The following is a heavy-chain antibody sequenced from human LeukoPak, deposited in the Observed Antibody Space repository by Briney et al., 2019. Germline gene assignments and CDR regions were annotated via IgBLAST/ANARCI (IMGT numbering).Heavy chain of an antibody. J-gene: IGHJ4*02. V-gene: IGHV3-9*01. CDR1: GFTFTSYA. D-gene: IGHD3-22*01. CDR2: ISWNSGSI. CDR3: AKDMAPGVGPGYYYDSSGYFDY. Sequence: GGSLRLSCAASGFTFTSYAMSWVRQAPGKGLEWVSGISWNSGSIGYADSVKGRFTISRDNAKNSLYLQMNSLRAEDTALYYCAKDMAPGVGPGYYYDSSGYFDYWGQGTLVTVSS.